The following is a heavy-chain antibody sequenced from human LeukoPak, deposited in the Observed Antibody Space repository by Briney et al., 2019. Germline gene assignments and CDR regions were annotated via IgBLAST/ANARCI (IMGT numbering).Heavy chain of an antibody. J-gene: IGHJ4*02. V-gene: IGHV3-30*02. CDR2: IRYDGSNK. Sequence: PGGSLRLSCAASGFTFTNYGMHWVRQAPGKGLEWVASIRYDGSNKYYADSVKGRFTISRDNSKNTLYLQMNSLRAEDTAVYYCARLEPEWFGYPMRYWGQGTLVTVSS. D-gene: IGHD3-10*01. CDR3: ARLEPEWFGYPMRY. CDR1: GFTFTNYG.